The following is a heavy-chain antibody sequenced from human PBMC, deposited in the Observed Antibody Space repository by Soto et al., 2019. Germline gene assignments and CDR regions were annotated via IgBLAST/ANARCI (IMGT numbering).Heavy chain of an antibody. CDR2: IYYSGST. V-gene: IGHV4-30-4*01. D-gene: IGHD3-9*01. J-gene: IGHJ6*02. CDR3: ARGSGSYDILTGYYIPYYYGMDV. CDR1: GGSISSGDYY. Sequence: PSETLSLTCTVSGGSISSGDYYWSWIRQPPGKGLEWIGYIYYSGSTHYNPSLKSRVTISVDTSKNQFSLKLSSVTAADTAVYYCARGSGSYDILTGYYIPYYYGMDVWGQGTTVTVSS.